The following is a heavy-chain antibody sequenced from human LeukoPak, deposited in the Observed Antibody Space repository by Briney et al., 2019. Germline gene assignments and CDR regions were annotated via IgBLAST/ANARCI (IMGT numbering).Heavy chain of an antibody. CDR3: ARGRTGHHSYYYYYMDV. V-gene: IGHV3-11*01. CDR2: ISYSDMTI. Sequence: GGSLRLSCAASGFTFSDDYMTWIRQAPGKGLKWISFISYSDMTIYYADSVKGRFTISRDNAKNSLHLQMNSLRAEDTAVYYCARGRTGHHSYYYYYMDVWGQGTTVTVSS. CDR1: GFTFSDDY. D-gene: IGHD3/OR15-3a*01. J-gene: IGHJ6*03.